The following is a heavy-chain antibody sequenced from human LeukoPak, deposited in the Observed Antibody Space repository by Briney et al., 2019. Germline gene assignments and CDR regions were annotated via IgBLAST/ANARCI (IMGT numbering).Heavy chain of an antibody. V-gene: IGHV6-1*01. Sequence: SQTLSLTCAISGDSVSSNSAAWNWIRQSPSRGLEWLGRTYYRSKWYNDYAVSVKSRITINPDTSKNQFSLQLNSVTPEDTAVYYCAKSGYYSEVINWFDPWGQGTLVTVSS. CDR1: GDSVSSNSAA. D-gene: IGHD3-3*01. CDR3: AKSGYYSEVINWFDP. CDR2: TYYRSKWYN. J-gene: IGHJ5*02.